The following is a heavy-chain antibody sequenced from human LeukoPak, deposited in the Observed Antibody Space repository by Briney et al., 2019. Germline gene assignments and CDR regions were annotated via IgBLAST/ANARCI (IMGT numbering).Heavy chain of an antibody. Sequence: PGGSLRLSCAASGFTFSSYSMNWVRQAPGKGLEWVSSISSSSSYIYYADSVKGRFTISRDNAKKSLFLQMNSLRAEDTAVYYCARDGVTSSVDYWGQGTLVTVSS. J-gene: IGHJ4*02. CDR1: GFTFSSYS. CDR2: ISSSSSYI. V-gene: IGHV3-21*01. CDR3: ARDGVTSSVDY. D-gene: IGHD2-21*02.